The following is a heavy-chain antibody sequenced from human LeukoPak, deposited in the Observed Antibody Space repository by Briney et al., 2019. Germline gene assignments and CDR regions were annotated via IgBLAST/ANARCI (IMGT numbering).Heavy chain of an antibody. CDR3: ARVDVDTAMVTDRY. Sequence: ASVKVSCKASGYTFTGYCMHWVRQAPGQGLEWMGWINPNSGGTNYAQKFQGRVTMIRDTSISTAYMELSRLRPDDTAVYYCARVDVDTAMVTDRYWGQGTLVTVSS. V-gene: IGHV1-2*02. CDR2: INPNSGGT. CDR1: GYTFTGYC. J-gene: IGHJ4*02. D-gene: IGHD5-18*01.